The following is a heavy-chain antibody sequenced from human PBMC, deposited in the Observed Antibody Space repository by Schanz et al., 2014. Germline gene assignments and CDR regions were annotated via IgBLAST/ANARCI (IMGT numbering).Heavy chain of an antibody. V-gene: IGHV3-23*01. D-gene: IGHD1-1*01. CDR2: ISSGGNP. J-gene: IGHJ4*02. Sequence: EVHLLDSGGGLVQPGGSLRLSCAASGFTFSSYAMSWVRQAPGKGLEWVSSISSGGNPYYANSVKGRFTISRDNAKNSLYLEMNSLRAEDSALYYCARDRRNADLDYWGQGTLXTVSS. CDR1: GFTFSSYA. CDR3: ARDRRNADLDY.